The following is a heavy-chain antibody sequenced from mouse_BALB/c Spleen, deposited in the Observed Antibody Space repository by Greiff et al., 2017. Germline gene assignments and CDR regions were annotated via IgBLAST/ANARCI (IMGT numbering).Heavy chain of an antibody. CDR2: IRLKSNNYAT. CDR3: TPPYYYAMDY. J-gene: IGHJ4*01. Sequence: EVQVVESGGGLVQPGGSMKLSCVASGFTFSNYWMNWVRQSPEKGLEWVAEIRLKSNNYATHYAESVKGRFTISRDDSKSSVYLQMNNLRAEDTGIYYCTPPYYYAMDYWGQGTSVTVSS. CDR1: GFTFSNYW. V-gene: IGHV6-6*02.